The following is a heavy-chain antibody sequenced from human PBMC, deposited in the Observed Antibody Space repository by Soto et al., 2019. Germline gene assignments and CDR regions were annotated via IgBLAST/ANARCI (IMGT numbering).Heavy chain of an antibody. Sequence: LRLSCAASGFIFSGYAMSWVRQAPGKGPEWVSVITYNGGRTYYADSVKGRFTISRDNSKNMLYLLMNSLRAEDTALYYCAKDAGSGWTFDYWGLGTLVTVSS. D-gene: IGHD6-19*01. CDR3: AKDAGSGWTFDY. CDR1: GFIFSGYA. V-gene: IGHV3-23*01. CDR2: ITYNGGRT. J-gene: IGHJ4*02.